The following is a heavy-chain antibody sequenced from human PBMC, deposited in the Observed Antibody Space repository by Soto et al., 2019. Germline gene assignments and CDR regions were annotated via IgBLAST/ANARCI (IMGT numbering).Heavy chain of an antibody. CDR1: GGSISSGDYY. V-gene: IGHV4-30-4*01. CDR2: IYYSGST. D-gene: IGHD5-12*01. CDR3: ARGLDVDIVATHEPFAY. Sequence: PSETLSLTCTVSGGSISSGDYYWSWIRQPPGKGLEWIGYIYYSGSTYYNPSLKSRVTISVDTSKNQFSLKLSSVTAADTAVYYCARGLDVDIVATHEPFAYWGQGTLVTVSS. J-gene: IGHJ4*02.